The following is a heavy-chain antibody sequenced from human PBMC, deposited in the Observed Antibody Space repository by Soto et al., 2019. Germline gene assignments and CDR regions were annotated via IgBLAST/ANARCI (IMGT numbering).Heavy chain of an antibody. CDR1: GDSIISADYC. V-gene: IGHV4-30-4*01. CDR3: ARDLWVEPELYYYGMDV. D-gene: IGHD1-1*01. Sequence: PSETLSLTCTVSGDSIISADYCCIWIRQTPWKGLEWIGHIFYSGTTYYNPSLKSRLTISVDTSKNHFSLRLTSVTAADTAVYYCARDLWVEPELYYYGMDVWGQGTTVTVSS. J-gene: IGHJ6*02. CDR2: IFYSGTT.